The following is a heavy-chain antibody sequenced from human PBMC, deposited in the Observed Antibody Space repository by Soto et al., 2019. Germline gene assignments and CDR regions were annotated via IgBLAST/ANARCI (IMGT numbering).Heavy chain of an antibody. D-gene: IGHD2-2*01. CDR1: GFTFSDEN. V-gene: IGHV3-21*06. Sequence: QLVESGGGLVQPGGSLRLSCSASGFTFSDENMSWVRQVPGKVLEWVSGISGGGSYIFYADSVQGRFSISRDNAKNSLLLEMNSLRVEDTAVYYCARDSDCNSTSCFFPPHVWGQGTTVTVS. CDR3: ARDSDCNSTSCFFPPHV. J-gene: IGHJ6*02. CDR2: ISGGGSYI.